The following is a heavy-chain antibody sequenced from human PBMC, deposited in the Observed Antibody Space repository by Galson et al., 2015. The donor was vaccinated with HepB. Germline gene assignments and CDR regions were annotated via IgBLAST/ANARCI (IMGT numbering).Heavy chain of an antibody. D-gene: IGHD1-1*01. CDR3: ANAGYDD. V-gene: IGHV3-30*02. CDR1: GFSFRSFG. J-gene: IGHJ4*02. CDR2: IVFDGSER. Sequence: SLRLSCAASGFSFRSFGMHWVRQAPGKGLEWVAFIVFDGSERYYRDSVKGRFTISRDNSRNTLFLQMDALRLEDTAIYFCANAGYDDWGQGTLVAVSP.